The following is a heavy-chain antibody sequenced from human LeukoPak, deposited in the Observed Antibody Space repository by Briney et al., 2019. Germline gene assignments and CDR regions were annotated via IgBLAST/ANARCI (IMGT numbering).Heavy chain of an antibody. J-gene: IGHJ5*02. CDR2: ISAYNGNT. CDR1: GYTFTSYG. Sequence: ASVKVSCKASGYTFTSYGISWVRQAPGQGLEWMGWISAYNGNTKYAQKFQGRVTMTTDTSTSTAYMELRSLRSDDTAVYYCARSPPHDYSNYDPNWFDPWGQGTLVTVSS. CDR3: ARSPPHDYSNYDPNWFDP. V-gene: IGHV1-18*01. D-gene: IGHD4-11*01.